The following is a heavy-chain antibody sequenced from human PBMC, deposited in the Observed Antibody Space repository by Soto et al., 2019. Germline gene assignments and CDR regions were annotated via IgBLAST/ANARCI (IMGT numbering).Heavy chain of an antibody. CDR1: GGSFSGYY. CDR3: ARPGTLDY. V-gene: IGHV4-34*01. J-gene: IGHJ4*02. Sequence: SETLSLTCAVYGGSFSGYYWSWIRQPPGKGLEWIGEIKHSGSTNYNPSLKSRVTISVDTSKNQFSLKLISVTAADTAVYYCARPGTLDYWGQGTLVTVSS. D-gene: IGHD1-26*01. CDR2: IKHSGST.